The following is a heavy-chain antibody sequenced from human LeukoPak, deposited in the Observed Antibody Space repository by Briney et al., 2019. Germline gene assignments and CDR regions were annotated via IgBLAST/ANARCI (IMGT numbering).Heavy chain of an antibody. J-gene: IGHJ4*02. CDR1: GFTFRSYT. Sequence: GGSPRLSCTASGFTFRSYTMSWVRQAPGKGLEWVSAISGSSTGTYYADSVKGRFTISRDNSKNTLYLQMNSLRAEDTAVYYCAKAPPYKKYFDYWGQGTLVTVSS. CDR2: ISGSSTGT. D-gene: IGHD1-1*01. V-gene: IGHV3-23*01. CDR3: AKAPPYKKYFDY.